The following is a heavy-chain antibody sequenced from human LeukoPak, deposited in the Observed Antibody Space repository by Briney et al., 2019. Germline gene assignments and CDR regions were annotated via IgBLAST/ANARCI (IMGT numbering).Heavy chain of an antibody. CDR2: ISSPGGNT. D-gene: IGHD2-2*02. CDR3: AKTRNGYTTEYLQH. V-gene: IGHV3-23*01. Sequence: GGSLRLSCTSSGFILSSFAMSWVRQPPGKGLEWVSSISSPGGNTYYADSVKGRFTISRDNSNSLVYLQMNSLRAEDTAVYYCAKTRNGYTTEYLQHWGQGTLVTVSS. J-gene: IGHJ1*01. CDR1: GFILSSFA.